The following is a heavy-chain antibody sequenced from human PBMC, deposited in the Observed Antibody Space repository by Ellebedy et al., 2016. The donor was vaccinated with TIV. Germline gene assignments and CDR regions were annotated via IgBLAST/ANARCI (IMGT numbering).Heavy chain of an antibody. D-gene: IGHD1-14*01. CDR2: IYPRDSEI. V-gene: IGHV5-51*01. Sequence: GESLKISCKGSAFSFNNYWIAWVRQMPGKGLEWMGIIYPRDSEIRYGPSFQGQVTIEADKSITTAYLEWSSLKASDTAMYYCGRMGNGFNRNWIDPWGQGTLVTVSS. CDR3: GRMGNGFNRNWIDP. CDR1: AFSFNNYW. J-gene: IGHJ5*02.